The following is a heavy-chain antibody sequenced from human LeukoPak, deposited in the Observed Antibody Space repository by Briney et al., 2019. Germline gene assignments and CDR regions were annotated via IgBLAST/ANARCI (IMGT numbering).Heavy chain of an antibody. Sequence: PGGSLRLSCAASGLTVSSNYMSWVRQAPGKGLEWVSVIYGGGSTYYADSVKGRFTISRDNSKNTLYLQMNSLRAEDTAVYYCARSGFVGNSFDYWGQGTLVTVSS. CDR2: IYGGGST. J-gene: IGHJ4*02. D-gene: IGHD2-15*01. CDR3: ARSGFVGNSFDY. V-gene: IGHV3-53*01. CDR1: GLTVSSNY.